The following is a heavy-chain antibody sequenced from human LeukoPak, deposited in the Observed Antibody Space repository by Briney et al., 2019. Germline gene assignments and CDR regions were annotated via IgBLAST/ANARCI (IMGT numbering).Heavy chain of an antibody. CDR1: GGTFSSYA. J-gene: IGHJ6*02. V-gene: IGHV1-2*02. CDR2: INPNSGGT. Sequence: ASVKVSCKASGGTFSSYAISWVRQAPGQGLEWMGWINPNSGGTNYAQKFQGRVTMTRDTSISTAYMELSRLRSDDTAVYYCARDTSRIAVAGLWDYYYGMDVWGQGTTVTVSS. D-gene: IGHD6-19*01. CDR3: ARDTSRIAVAGLWDYYYGMDV.